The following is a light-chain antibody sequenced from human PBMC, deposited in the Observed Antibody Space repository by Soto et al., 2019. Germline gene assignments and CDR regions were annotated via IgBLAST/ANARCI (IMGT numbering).Light chain of an antibody. J-gene: IGLJ2*01. CDR2: DVS. Sequence: QSALTQPASVSGSPGQSITISCTGTSSDVGGYNYVSWYQQHPGKAPKLMIYDVSSRPSGVSNRFSGSKSGNTASLTISGLQAEDEADYHCSSSTRSRSHVVFGGGTKLTVL. V-gene: IGLV2-14*01. CDR1: SSDVGGYNY. CDR3: SSSTRSRSHVV.